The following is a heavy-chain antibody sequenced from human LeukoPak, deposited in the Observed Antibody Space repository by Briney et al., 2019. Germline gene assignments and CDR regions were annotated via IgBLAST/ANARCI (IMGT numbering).Heavy chain of an antibody. CDR1: RFTFSSHA. V-gene: IGHV3-23*01. CDR2: ITGSGAST. CDR3: AKDGGGSLEWLPPMDV. J-gene: IGHJ6*02. D-gene: IGHD3-3*01. Sequence: PGGSLRLSCAASRFTFSSHAMGWVRQAPGQGLEWVSSITGSGASTYYGDSVKGRLTISRDNSKNTLYLQMNRLRAEDTAVYYCAKDGGGSLEWLPPMDVWGQGTTVTVSS.